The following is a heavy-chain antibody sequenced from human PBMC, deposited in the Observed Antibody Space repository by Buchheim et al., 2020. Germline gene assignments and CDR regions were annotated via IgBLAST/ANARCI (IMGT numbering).Heavy chain of an antibody. Sequence: EVQLVESGGGLVQPGGSLKLSCAASGLTFSGSAMHWVRQASGKGLEWVGRIRSKANSYATAYAASVKGRFTISREDSKNTAYLQMNSLKTEDTAMYYCTTWDCSSTSCQNDYWGQGTL. CDR2: IRSKANSYAT. J-gene: IGHJ4*02. CDR1: GLTFSGSA. V-gene: IGHV3-73*02. D-gene: IGHD2-2*01. CDR3: TTWDCSSTSCQNDY.